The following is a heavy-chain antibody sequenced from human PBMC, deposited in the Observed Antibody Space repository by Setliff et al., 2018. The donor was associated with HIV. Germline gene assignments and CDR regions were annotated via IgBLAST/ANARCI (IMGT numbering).Heavy chain of an antibody. CDR3: VKWNYPNS. D-gene: IGHD1-7*01. CDR2: TNNDGSIT. J-gene: IGHJ4*02. CDR1: GFTLSDHW. Sequence: HPGGSLRLSCAASGFTLSDHWMHWVRQVPGKGLVWVSRTNNDGSITNYADFVKGRFTMSRDSAKNTLYLQMNSLRVEDTAVYYCVKWNYPNSWGQGTLGTVS. V-gene: IGHV3-74*01.